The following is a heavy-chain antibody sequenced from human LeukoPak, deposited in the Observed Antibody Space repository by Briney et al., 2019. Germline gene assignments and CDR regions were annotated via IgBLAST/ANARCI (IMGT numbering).Heavy chain of an antibody. CDR1: LDSITVDF. J-gene: IGHJ5*02. V-gene: IGHV4-59*04. Sequence: SETLSLSCIHSLDSITVDFSSSIRQPPGKGLEWIGYIYYSGSTYYNPSLKSRVTISVDTSKTKFSLKLSSVAAADRTLYYCASTLRSSGWWYWLDPWGQGTLVTVSS. CDR3: ASTLRSSGWWYWLDP. D-gene: IGHD6-19*01. CDR2: IYYSGST.